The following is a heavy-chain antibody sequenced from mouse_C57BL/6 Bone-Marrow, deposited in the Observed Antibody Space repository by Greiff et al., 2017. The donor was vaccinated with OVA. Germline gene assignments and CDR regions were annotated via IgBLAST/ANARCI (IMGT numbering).Heavy chain of an antibody. CDR1: GYAFSSSW. V-gene: IGHV1-82*01. Sequence: LQESGPELVKPGASVKISCKASGYAFSSSWMNWVKQRPGKGLEWIGRIYPGDGDTNYNGKFKGKATLTADKSSSTAYMQLSSLTSEDSAVYFCARGGWYGHWYFDVWGTGTTVTVSS. CDR3: ARGGWYGHWYFDV. J-gene: IGHJ1*03. CDR2: IYPGDGDT. D-gene: IGHD2-1*01.